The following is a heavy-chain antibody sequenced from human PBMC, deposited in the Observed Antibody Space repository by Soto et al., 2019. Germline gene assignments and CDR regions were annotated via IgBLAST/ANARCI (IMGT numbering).Heavy chain of an antibody. J-gene: IGHJ4*02. D-gene: IGHD5-12*01. V-gene: IGHV1-69*02. CDR2: IIPILGIA. CDR1: GGTFSSYT. Sequence: QVQLVQSGAEVKKPGSSVKVSCKASGGTFSSYTISWVRQAPGQGLEWMGRIIPILGIANYAQKFQGRVTITADKFTSTAYMELSSLRSEDTAVYYCARYRGDGYERDWGQGTLVTVSS. CDR3: ARYRGDGYERD.